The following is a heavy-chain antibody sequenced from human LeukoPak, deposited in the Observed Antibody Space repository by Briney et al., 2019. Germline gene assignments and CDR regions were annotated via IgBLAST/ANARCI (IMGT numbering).Heavy chain of an antibody. CDR3: ARVDIGLVPSANFDC. Sequence: SESLSLTCTVSGGSISSSNYYWGWIRQPPGKGLEWIGSIYYSGNTYYNPSLKSRVTISVDTSKNQFSLNLNSVTAADTAVYYCARVDIGLVPSANFDCWGQGTLVTVSS. V-gene: IGHV4-39*07. D-gene: IGHD2-2*03. J-gene: IGHJ4*02. CDR2: IYYSGNT. CDR1: GGSISSSNYY.